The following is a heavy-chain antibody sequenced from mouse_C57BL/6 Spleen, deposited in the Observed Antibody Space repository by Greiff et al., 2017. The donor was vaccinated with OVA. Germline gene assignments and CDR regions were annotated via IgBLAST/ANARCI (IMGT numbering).Heavy chain of an antibody. J-gene: IGHJ4*01. V-gene: IGHV10-1*01. Sequence: DVQLVESGGGLVQPKGSLKLSCAASGFSFNTYAMNWVRQAPGKGLEWVARIRSKSNNYATYYADSVKDRFTISRDDSESMLYLQMNNLKTEDTAMYYCVRGTNYAMDYWGQGTSVTVSS. CDR2: IRSKSNNYAT. D-gene: IGHD3-3*01. CDR3: VRGTNYAMDY. CDR1: GFSFNTYA.